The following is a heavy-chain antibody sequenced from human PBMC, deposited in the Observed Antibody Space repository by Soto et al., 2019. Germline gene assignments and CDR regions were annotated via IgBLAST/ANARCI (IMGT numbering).Heavy chain of an antibody. J-gene: IGHJ6*02. V-gene: IGHV4-4*07. CDR1: GGSISSYY. Sequence: SETLSLTCTVSGGSISSYYWSWIRQPAGKGLEWIGRIYTSGSTNYNPSLKSRVTMSVDTSKNQFSLKLSSVTAADTAVYYCARAGYYYGSGSYYYYYGMGVWGQGTTVTVSS. CDR3: ARAGYYYGSGSYYYYYGMGV. D-gene: IGHD3-10*01. CDR2: IYTSGST.